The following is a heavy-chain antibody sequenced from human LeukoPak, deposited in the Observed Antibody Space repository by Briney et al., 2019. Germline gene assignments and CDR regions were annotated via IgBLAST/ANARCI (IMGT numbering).Heavy chain of an antibody. CDR1: GGSFSGYY. Sequence: PSETLSLTCAVYGGSFSGYYWSWIRQPPGKGLEWIGEINHSGSTNYNPSLKSRVTISVDTSKNQFSLKLSSVTAADTAVYYCARGRGSIFNWGQGTLVTVSS. J-gene: IGHJ4*02. CDR2: INHSGST. D-gene: IGHD2-21*01. V-gene: IGHV4-34*01. CDR3: ARGRGSIFN.